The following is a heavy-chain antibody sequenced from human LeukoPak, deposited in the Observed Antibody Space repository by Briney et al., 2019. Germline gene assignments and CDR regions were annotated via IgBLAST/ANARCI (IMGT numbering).Heavy chain of an antibody. CDR2: ISAYNGNT. J-gene: IGHJ6*03. Sequence: GASVKVSCKASGYTFTGYYMHWVRQAPGQGLEWMGWISAYNGNTNYAQKLQGRVTMTTDTSTSTAYMELRSLRSDDTAVYYCARGNRIAVAGRMDVWGKGTTVTISS. CDR3: ARGNRIAVAGRMDV. CDR1: GYTFTGYY. D-gene: IGHD6-19*01. V-gene: IGHV1-18*04.